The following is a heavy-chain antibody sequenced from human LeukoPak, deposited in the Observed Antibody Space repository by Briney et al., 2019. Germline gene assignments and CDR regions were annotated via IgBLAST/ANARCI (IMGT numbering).Heavy chain of an antibody. J-gene: IGHJ5*01. CDR3: ARDLRGNWFDS. Sequence: GGSLRLSCAASGFTFSNYWMGWVRQAPGKGLEWVANIKQDGSEKYYVDSVKGRFTTSRDNAKNSLHLQMNSLRAEDTAVYYCARDLRGNWFDSWGQGTLVTVSS. V-gene: IGHV3-7*04. CDR2: IKQDGSEK. CDR1: GFTFSNYW.